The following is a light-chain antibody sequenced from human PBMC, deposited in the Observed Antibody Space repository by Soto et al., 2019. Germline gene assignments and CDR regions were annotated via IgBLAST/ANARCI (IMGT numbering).Light chain of an antibody. J-gene: IGLJ1*01. Sequence: QSALTQPASVSGSPGQSITISCTGTSSDVGGSDYVSWYQHHPGNAPKLMIYDVTNRPSGVSTRFSGSKSGNTASLTISGLQAEDEADYYCCSYAGSSTYVFGTGTKLTVL. CDR2: DVT. CDR3: CSYAGSSTYV. CDR1: SSDVGGSDY. V-gene: IGLV2-14*03.